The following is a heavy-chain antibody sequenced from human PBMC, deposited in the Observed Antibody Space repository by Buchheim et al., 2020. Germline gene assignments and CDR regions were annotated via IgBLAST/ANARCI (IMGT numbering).Heavy chain of an antibody. Sequence: EVRLVESGGGLVKPGGSRRLSCAGSGFTFSSYTMNWVRQAPGKGLEWVSQISSSGSTTYYTDSVKGRFTISRDNATNSLYLQMNSLRADDTAIYYCARGLNQFDSWGQGT. CDR1: GFTFSSYT. CDR3: ARGLNQFDS. V-gene: IGHV3-21*05. D-gene: IGHD3-16*01. CDR2: ISSSGSTT. J-gene: IGHJ5*01.